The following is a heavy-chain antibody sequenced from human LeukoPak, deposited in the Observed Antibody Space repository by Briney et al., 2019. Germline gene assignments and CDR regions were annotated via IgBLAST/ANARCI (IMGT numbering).Heavy chain of an antibody. CDR3: ARVHSSSWYGVPYYFDY. V-gene: IGHV3-21*01. D-gene: IGHD6-13*01. Sequence: GGSLRLSCAASGFTFSSYSMNWVRQAPGKGLEWVSSISSSSSYIYYADSVKGRFTISRDNAKNSLYLQMNSLRAEDTAVYYCARVHSSSWYGVPYYFDYWGQGTLVTVSS. CDR2: ISSSSSYI. J-gene: IGHJ4*02. CDR1: GFTFSSYS.